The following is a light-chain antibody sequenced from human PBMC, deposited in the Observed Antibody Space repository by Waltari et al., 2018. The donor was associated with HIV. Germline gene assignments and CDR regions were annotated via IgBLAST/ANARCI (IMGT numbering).Light chain of an antibody. V-gene: IGLV1-47*01. J-gene: IGLJ2*01. CDR2: RNN. CDR1: SSNIGTNY. CDR3: AAWRDSLSAVV. Sequence: QSVLTQPPSASGTPGQRVTISCSGSSSNIGTNYVYWYQQLPGTAPKLLIDRNNQRPSGVPDRFSGSKSGTSASLAISGLRSEDEADYYCAAWRDSLSAVVFGGGTKLTVL.